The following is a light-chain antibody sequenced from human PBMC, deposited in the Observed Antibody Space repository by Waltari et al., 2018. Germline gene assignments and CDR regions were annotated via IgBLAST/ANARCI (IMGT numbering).Light chain of an antibody. J-gene: IGKJ2*01. V-gene: IGKV3-20*01. CDR3: QQYGSSPQT. CDR1: QSVSSNY. Sequence: ENVVTQSPGNRSFSPGERANLSCRASQSVSSNYLCCYQQQPGQAPRLLISGASSTASGIPDLFSGRGSWTDFLLIISRLSHEYFAVYYCQQYGSSPQTFGQGTKLEIK. CDR2: GAS.